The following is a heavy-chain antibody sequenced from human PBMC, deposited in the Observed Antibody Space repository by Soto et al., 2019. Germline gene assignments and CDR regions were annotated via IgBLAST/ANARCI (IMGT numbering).Heavy chain of an antibody. CDR2: IIPIFVTA. Sequence: QVQLVQSGAEVKKPGSSVKVSCNSYGGTFSSYAISWVRQAPGQGLEWMGGIIPIFVTANYAQKFQGRVTITADKSTSTAYMELSSLRSEDTAVYYGARELTGTLTNSVFDYWGQGTLVTVSS. D-gene: IGHD7-27*01. V-gene: IGHV1-69*06. J-gene: IGHJ4*02. CDR3: ARELTGTLTNSVFDY. CDR1: GGTFSSYA.